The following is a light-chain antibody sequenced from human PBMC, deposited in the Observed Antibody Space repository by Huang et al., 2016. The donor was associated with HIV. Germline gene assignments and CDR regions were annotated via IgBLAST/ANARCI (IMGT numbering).Light chain of an antibody. J-gene: IGKJ2*01. CDR1: QDIRNY. Sequence: DILMTQSPSSLSASVGDRVTITCQASQDIRNYLNWYQQKPGKAPKLLIYDASNLETGVPSRFNGSGSGTNFTFTISSLQPEDIATYFCQEYDSLYTFGQGTKLEIK. V-gene: IGKV1-33*01. CDR2: DAS. CDR3: QEYDSLYT.